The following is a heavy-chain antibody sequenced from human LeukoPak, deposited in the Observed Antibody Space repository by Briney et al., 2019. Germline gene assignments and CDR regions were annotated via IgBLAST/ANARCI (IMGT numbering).Heavy chain of an antibody. V-gene: IGHV3-48*01. CDR1: GFTFSSYS. J-gene: IGHJ4*02. D-gene: IGHD5-18*01. CDR3: ARDSASIQLWFVSDY. Sequence: PGGSLRLSCAASGFTFSSYSMNWVRQAPGKGLEWVSYISSSSSTIYYADSVKGRFTISRDNAKNSLYLQMNSLRAEDTAVYYCARDSASIQLWFVSDYWGQGTLVTVSS. CDR2: ISSSSSTI.